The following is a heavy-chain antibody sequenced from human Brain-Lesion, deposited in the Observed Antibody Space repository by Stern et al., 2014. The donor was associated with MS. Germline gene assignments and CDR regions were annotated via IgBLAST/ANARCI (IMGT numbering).Heavy chain of an antibody. Sequence: EVHLVESGVVVVQPGGSLRLSCAASGFTFDDYAMHWVRQAPGKGLEWVSLITWDGGSTSYTDSVKGRFSISRDNRKSFLYLQMNSLRPEDTALYYCAGGLGFWGRGTLVTVSS. CDR2: ITWDGGST. J-gene: IGHJ4*02. D-gene: IGHD2-21*01. CDR3: AGGLGF. CDR1: GFTFDDYA. V-gene: IGHV3-43D*03.